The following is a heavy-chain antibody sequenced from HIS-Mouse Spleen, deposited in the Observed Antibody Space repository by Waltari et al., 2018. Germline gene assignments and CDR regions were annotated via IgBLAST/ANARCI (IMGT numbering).Heavy chain of an antibody. V-gene: IGHV4-4*07. CDR3: ARSNGSGSYYYAFDI. J-gene: IGHJ3*02. CDR1: GGPTRSYY. D-gene: IGHD3-10*01. CDR2: IYTSGST. Sequence: QVQLQESGPGLVKPSETLSLTCTGSGGPTRSYYLSWIRQPAGKGMEWIGRIYTSGSTNYNPSLKSRVTMSVDTSKNQFSLKLSSVTAADTAVYYCARSNGSGSYYYAFDIWGQGTMVTVSS.